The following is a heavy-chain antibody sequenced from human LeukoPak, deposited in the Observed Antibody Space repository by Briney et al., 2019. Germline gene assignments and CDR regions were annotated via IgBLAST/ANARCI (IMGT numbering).Heavy chain of an antibody. J-gene: IGHJ4*02. V-gene: IGHV6-1*01. D-gene: IGHD3-10*01. Sequence: PSRTLSLTCAISGDSVSNNIATWNWVRQSPSRGLEWLGRTYYRSRWGNDYAISVKSRITINPDTSRNQFPLQLNSVTPEDTAVYYCVRDSDDYYWALDFWGQGTPVTVSS. CDR2: TYYRSRWGN. CDR3: VRDSDDYYWALDF. CDR1: GDSVSNNIAT.